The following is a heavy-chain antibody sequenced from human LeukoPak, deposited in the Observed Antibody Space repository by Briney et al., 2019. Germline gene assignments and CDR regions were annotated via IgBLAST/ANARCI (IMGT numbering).Heavy chain of an antibody. CDR2: IQSNGST. Sequence: PSETLSLTCTVSGGSISSYYWSWIRQPAGKGPEWIGRIQSNGSTTYNPSLESRVTMSVDTYMNQFSLKVSSVTAADTAVYYCARDPYGGIDYWGQGTLVTVSS. V-gene: IGHV4-4*07. D-gene: IGHD3-16*01. J-gene: IGHJ4*02. CDR3: ARDPYGGIDY. CDR1: GGSISSYY.